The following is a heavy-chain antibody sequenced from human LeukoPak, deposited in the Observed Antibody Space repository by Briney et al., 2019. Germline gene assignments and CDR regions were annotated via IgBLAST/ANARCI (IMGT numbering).Heavy chain of an antibody. D-gene: IGHD2-2*01. CDR1: GGTFSSYA. Sequence: SVKVSCKASGGTFSSYAISWVRQAPGQGLEWMGGIIPIFGTANYAQKFQGRVTITADKSTSTAYMELSSLRSEDTAVYYCARTRKIDIVVVPAASGLVNWGQGTLVTVSS. CDR2: IIPIFGTA. J-gene: IGHJ4*02. V-gene: IGHV1-69*06. CDR3: ARTRKIDIVVVPAASGLVN.